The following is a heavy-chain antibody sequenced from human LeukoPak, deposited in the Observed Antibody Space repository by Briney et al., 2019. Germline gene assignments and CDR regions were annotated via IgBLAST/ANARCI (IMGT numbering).Heavy chain of an antibody. V-gene: IGHV5-51*01. CDR1: GXSFISYW. CDR3: ARRYKYGADY. CDR2: IYPGDSET. D-gene: IGHD1-1*01. Sequence: GESLKISCQGSGXSFISYWIGWVGQLPGKGLEWMGIIYPGDSETRYSPSFQGQVAISADKSINTAYLQWSSLKASDTAMYYCARRYKYGADYWGQGTPVTVSS. J-gene: IGHJ4*02.